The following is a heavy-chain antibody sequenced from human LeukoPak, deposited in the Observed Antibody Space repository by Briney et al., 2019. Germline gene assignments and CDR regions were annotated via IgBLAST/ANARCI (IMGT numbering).Heavy chain of an antibody. CDR1: GYTFTSYY. J-gene: IGHJ3*02. V-gene: IGHV1-46*01. CDR3: ASLAVAGSGTDAFDI. Sequence: ASVKVSCKASGYTFTSYYMHWVRQAPGQGLEWMGIIKPSGGSTSYAQKFQGRVTMTRDTSTSTVYMELSSLRSEDTAVYYCASLAVAGSGTDAFDIWGQGTMVTVSS. D-gene: IGHD6-19*01. CDR2: IKPSGGST.